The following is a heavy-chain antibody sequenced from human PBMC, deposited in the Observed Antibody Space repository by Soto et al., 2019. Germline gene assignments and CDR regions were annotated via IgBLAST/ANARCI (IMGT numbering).Heavy chain of an antibody. CDR2: MYDGLNT. D-gene: IGHD2-2*01. J-gene: IGHJ6*02. V-gene: IGHV4-39*01. Sequence: SDALSLTFIVSGGSIRSRRYSGALIRQPPEEGLEGMGTMYDGLNTYYNPSRERRVTISVDTPKNQFSLELSSVTAADTAVYSCARHPGYCSGSSCYGYYXMDVWGQGTTVT. CDR3: ARHPGYCSGSSCYGYYXMDV. CDR1: GGSIRSRRYS.